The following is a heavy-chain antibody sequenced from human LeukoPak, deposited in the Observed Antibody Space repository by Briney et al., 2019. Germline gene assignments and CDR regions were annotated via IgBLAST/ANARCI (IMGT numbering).Heavy chain of an antibody. CDR1: GFTFSSYA. V-gene: IGHV3-23*01. CDR3: AKRKNERIVVVPAALARTTPSAEYFQH. CDR2: ISGSGGST. Sequence: GGSLRLSCAASGFTFSSYAMSWVRQAPGKGLEWVSAISGSGGSTYYADSVKGRFTISRDNSKNTLYLQMNSLRAEDTAVYYCAKRKNERIVVVPAALARTTPSAEYFQHWGQGTLVTVSS. D-gene: IGHD2-2*01. J-gene: IGHJ1*01.